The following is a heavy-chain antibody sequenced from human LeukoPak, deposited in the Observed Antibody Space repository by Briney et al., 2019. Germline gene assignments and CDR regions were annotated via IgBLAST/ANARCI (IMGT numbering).Heavy chain of an antibody. CDR1: GFTFSSYA. Sequence: GRSLRLSCAASGFTFSSYAMHWVRQAPGKGLEWVAVISYDGSNKYYADSVKGRFTISRDNSKNTLYLQMNSLRAEDTAVYYCARDQSGPIIAVYYRDYMDVWGKGTTLTVSS. CDR3: ARDQSGPIIAVYYRDYMDV. J-gene: IGHJ6*03. CDR2: ISYDGSNK. D-gene: IGHD6-19*01. V-gene: IGHV3-30-3*01.